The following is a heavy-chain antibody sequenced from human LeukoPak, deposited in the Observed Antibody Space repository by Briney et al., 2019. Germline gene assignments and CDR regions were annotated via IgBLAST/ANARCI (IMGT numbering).Heavy chain of an antibody. Sequence: LTGGSLRLSCAATGFTSVNYAMNWVRQAPGKGLEWVSYISSSSSTIYYADSVKGRFTISRDNAKKSLYLQMNSLRDEDTAVYYCARSRCSGGSCYAWGAAFDIWGQGTMVTVSS. CDR3: ARSRCSGGSCYAWGAAFDI. D-gene: IGHD2-15*01. J-gene: IGHJ3*02. CDR2: ISSSSSTI. CDR1: GFTSVNYA. V-gene: IGHV3-48*02.